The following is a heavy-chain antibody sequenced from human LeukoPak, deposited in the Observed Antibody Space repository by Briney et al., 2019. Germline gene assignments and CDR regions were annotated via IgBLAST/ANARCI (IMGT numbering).Heavy chain of an antibody. D-gene: IGHD3-10*01. J-gene: IGHJ4*02. CDR2: ISGGGGST. V-gene: IGHV3-23*01. Sequence: GGSLRLSCAASGFTFSSYDMNWVRQAPGKGLEWVSAISGGGGSTYYADSVKGRFTISRDNSKNTLYLQMNSLRAEDTAVYYCAKGRREYYYGSGSYYWGQGTLVTVSS. CDR3: AKGRREYYYGSGSYY. CDR1: GFTFSSYD.